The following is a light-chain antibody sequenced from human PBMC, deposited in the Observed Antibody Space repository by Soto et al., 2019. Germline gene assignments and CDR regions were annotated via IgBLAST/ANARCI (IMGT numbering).Light chain of an antibody. J-gene: IGKJ1*01. V-gene: IGKV1-5*01. CDR1: QTISSW. CDR2: AAS. Sequence: DIQMTQSPSTLSGSVGDRVTITCRVSQTISSWLAWYQQTPGKAPKILIYAASRSESGVPSRFSGSRSGTDFTLTISSLQPEDSATYYCQQSYSRMTFGQGTKVDIK. CDR3: QQSYSRMT.